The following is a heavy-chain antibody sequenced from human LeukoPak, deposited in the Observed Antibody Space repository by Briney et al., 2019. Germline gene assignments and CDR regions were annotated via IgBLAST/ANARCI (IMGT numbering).Heavy chain of an antibody. CDR3: ARGRSVVADSDNWFDP. V-gene: IGHV3-21*01. Sequence: PGGSLRLACAASGFTFSSHSMNWVRQAPGKGLEWVSSISTSSSYIYYADSLKGRFTISRDNAKNSLYLQMNSLRADDTAVYYCARGRSVVADSDNWFDPWGQGTLVTVSS. J-gene: IGHJ5*02. CDR1: GFTFSSHS. CDR2: ISTSSSYI. D-gene: IGHD2-15*01.